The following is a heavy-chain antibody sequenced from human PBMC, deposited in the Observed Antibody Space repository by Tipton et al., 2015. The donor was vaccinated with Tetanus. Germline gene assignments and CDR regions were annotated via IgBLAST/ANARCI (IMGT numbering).Heavy chain of an antibody. D-gene: IGHD2-15*01. CDR2: IHYTGST. CDR1: GGSIIVSNFY. Sequence: TLSLTCRVSGGSIIVSNFYWGWIRQPPGKGLEGIGSIHYTGSTYLNPSLKSRVTISVDTSKNQFSLNLTSVTAADTAFYYCARQSCSGGSCRFDPWGQGTLVTVSS. V-gene: IGHV4-39*01. J-gene: IGHJ5*02. CDR3: ARQSCSGGSCRFDP.